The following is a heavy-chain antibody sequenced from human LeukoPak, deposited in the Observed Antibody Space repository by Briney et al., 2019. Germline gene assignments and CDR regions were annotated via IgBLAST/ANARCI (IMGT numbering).Heavy chain of an antibody. CDR1: GFTFSSYS. CDR2: ISSSSSYI. D-gene: IGHD4-17*01. V-gene: IGHV3-21*04. CDR3: ARPAGDYTYYYSYYMDV. Sequence: GGSLRLSCAASGFTFSSYSMNWVRQAPGKGLEWVSSISSSSSYIYYADSVKGRFTISRDNAKNSLYLQMNSLRAEDTAVYYCARPAGDYTYYYSYYMDVWGKGTTVTVSS. J-gene: IGHJ6*03.